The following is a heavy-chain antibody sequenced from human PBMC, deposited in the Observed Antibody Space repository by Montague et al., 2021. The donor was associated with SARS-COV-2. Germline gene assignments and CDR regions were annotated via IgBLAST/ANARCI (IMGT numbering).Heavy chain of an antibody. CDR3: ARQLPSYGATNKCYPDCFDG. V-gene: IGHV4-39*01. D-gene: IGHD4/OR15-4a*01. CDR1: GGSISSPDYY. Sequence: SETLSLTCTVSGGSISSPDYYWGWIRQSPGKGLEWIGSISYTGRTYYNPSLRSRVSSSMATSKNPFSLSLSSVTVADTAVYFCARQLPSYGATNKCYPDCFDGWGQGALVTVAS. J-gene: IGHJ4*02. CDR2: ISYTGRT.